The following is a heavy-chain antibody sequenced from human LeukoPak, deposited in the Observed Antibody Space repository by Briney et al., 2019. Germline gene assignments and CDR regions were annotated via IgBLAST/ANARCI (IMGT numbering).Heavy chain of an antibody. J-gene: IGHJ4*02. CDR3: AKPSLPGVRGVTLDY. CDR1: GFTFSSHD. D-gene: IGHD3-10*01. CDR2: ISGSGSST. V-gene: IGHV3-23*01. Sequence: GGSLRLSCAASGFTFSSHDMSWVRQAPGKGLEWVSGISGSGSSTYYADSVKGRFTISRDNSKNTLYLQMNSLRAEDTAVYYCAKPSLPGVRGVTLDYWGQGTLVTVSS.